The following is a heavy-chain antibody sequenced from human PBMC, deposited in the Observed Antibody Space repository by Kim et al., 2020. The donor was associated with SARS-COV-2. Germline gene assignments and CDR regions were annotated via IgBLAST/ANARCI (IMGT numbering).Heavy chain of an antibody. V-gene: IGHV3-53*01. CDR1: GFTVSSNY. J-gene: IGHJ6*02. Sequence: GGSLRLSCAASGFTVSSNYMSWVRQAPGKGLEWVSVIYSGGSTYYADSVKGRFTISRDNSKNTLYLQMNSLRAEDTAVYYCARGVAKDYYYYGMDVWGQGTTVTVSS. CDR2: IYSGGST. CDR3: ARGVAKDYYYYGMDV.